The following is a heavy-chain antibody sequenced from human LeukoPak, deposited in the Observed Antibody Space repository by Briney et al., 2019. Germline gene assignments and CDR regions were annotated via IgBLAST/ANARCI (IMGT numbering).Heavy chain of an antibody. CDR2: ISWNSGSI. CDR1: GFTFDDYA. CDR3: AKGYYYDSSGYPYYFDY. V-gene: IGHV3-9*03. Sequence: SGRSLRLSCAASGFTFDDYAMHWVRQAPGKGLEWVSGISWNSGSIGYADSVKGRFTISRDNAKNSLYLQMNSLRAEDMALYYCAKGYYYDSSGYPYYFDYWGQGTLVTVSS. D-gene: IGHD3-22*01. J-gene: IGHJ4*02.